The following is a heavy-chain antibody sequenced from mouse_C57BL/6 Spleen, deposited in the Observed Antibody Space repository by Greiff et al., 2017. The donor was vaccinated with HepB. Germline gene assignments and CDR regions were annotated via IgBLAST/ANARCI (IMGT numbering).Heavy chain of an antibody. J-gene: IGHJ4*01. CDR2: IYPGDGDT. V-gene: IGHV1-82*01. Sequence: VQLVESGPELVKPGASVKISCKASGYAFSSSWMNWVKQRPGKGLEWIGRIYPGDGDTNYNGKFKGKATLTADKSSSTAYMQLSSLTSEDSAVYFCARGRELRAMDYWGQGTSVTVSS. CDR3: ARGRELRAMDY. CDR1: GYAFSSSW. D-gene: IGHD3-2*02.